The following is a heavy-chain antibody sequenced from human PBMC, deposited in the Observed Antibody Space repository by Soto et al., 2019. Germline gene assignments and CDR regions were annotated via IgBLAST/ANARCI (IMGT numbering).Heavy chain of an antibody. D-gene: IGHD4-4*01. Sequence: GGSLRLSCAASGFTFSSHAMSWVRQAPGKGLEWVSSMSGSGDNTYHADSVKGRFTVSRDNSKNTLYLQMNSLRVEDTAVYYCAKGSYTNYNWFAPWGQGTLVTVSS. CDR3: AKGSYTNYNWFAP. CDR2: MSGSGDNT. J-gene: IGHJ5*02. CDR1: GFTFSSHA. V-gene: IGHV3-23*01.